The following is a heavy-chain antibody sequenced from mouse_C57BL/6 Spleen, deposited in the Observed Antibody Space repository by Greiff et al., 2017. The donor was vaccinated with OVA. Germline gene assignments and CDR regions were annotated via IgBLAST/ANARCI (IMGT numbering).Heavy chain of an antibody. Sequence: VQLQQPGAELVMPGASVKLSCKASGYTFTSYWMHWVKQRPGQGLEWIGEIDPSDSYTNYNQKFKGKSTLTVDKSSSTAYMQLSSLTSEDSAVYYCARPLYYGSSLYAMDYWGQGTSVTVSS. CDR3: ARPLYYGSSLYAMDY. CDR1: GYTFTSYW. J-gene: IGHJ4*01. V-gene: IGHV1-69*01. CDR2: IDPSDSYT. D-gene: IGHD1-1*01.